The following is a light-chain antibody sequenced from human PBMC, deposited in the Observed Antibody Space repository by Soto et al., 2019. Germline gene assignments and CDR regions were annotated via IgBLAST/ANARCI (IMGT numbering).Light chain of an antibody. V-gene: IGKV1-5*01. Sequence: QMAESGYSVSAGGGGRVTITCRASQSISSWLAWYQQKPGKAPKLLISDASNLESGVPSRFSGSCSRKEVNQTGRRSQHADCATYSSHQYHSSYARTFGQGTKVDIK. J-gene: IGKJ1*01. CDR2: DAS. CDR1: QSISSW. CDR3: HQYHSSYART.